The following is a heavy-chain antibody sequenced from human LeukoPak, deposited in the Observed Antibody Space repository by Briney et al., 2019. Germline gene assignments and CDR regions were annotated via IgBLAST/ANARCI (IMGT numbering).Heavy chain of an antibody. CDR1: GFSFSGYW. Sequence: GGSLRLSCVASGFSFSGYWMYWVRQAPGKGLMYISRNNGDGSTTNYADVVKGRFTMSRDNVRNTLYLQMNSLRVEDTAVYYCARDPRNVGLAPWGQGTLVTVSS. J-gene: IGHJ5*02. CDR2: NNGDGSTT. CDR3: ARDPRNVGLAP. V-gene: IGHV3-74*01. D-gene: IGHD2-15*01.